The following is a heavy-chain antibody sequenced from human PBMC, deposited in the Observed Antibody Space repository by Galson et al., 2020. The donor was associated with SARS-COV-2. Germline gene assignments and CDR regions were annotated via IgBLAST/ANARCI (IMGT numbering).Heavy chain of an antibody. Sequence: SETLSLTCTVSRGLISSYYWSCIRQPPGKGLEWIGYIYYSGSPNYNPSLKSRDTISVDTSKNQFSLKLNSVTAADTAVYYCPASSPHSSGWYRADYWGQGTLVTVSS. CDR2: IYYSGSP. CDR3: PASSPHSSGWYRADY. CDR1: RGLISSYY. V-gene: IGHV4-59*01. J-gene: IGHJ4*02. D-gene: IGHD6-19*01.